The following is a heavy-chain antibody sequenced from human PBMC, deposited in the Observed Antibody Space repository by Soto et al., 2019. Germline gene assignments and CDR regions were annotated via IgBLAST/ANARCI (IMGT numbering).Heavy chain of an antibody. Sequence: PSETLSLTCTVSGGSISSYYWSWIRQPPGKGLEWIGYIYYSGSTNYNPSLKSRVTISVDTSKNQFSLKLSSVTAADTAVYYCARHRIVVVPAAMREYYYYYMDVWGKGTTVTVSS. J-gene: IGHJ6*03. CDR1: GGSISSYY. CDR2: IYYSGST. CDR3: ARHRIVVVPAAMREYYYYYMDV. D-gene: IGHD2-2*01. V-gene: IGHV4-59*08.